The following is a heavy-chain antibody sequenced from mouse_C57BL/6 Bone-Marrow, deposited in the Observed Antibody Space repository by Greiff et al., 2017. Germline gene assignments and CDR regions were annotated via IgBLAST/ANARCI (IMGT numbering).Heavy chain of an antibody. CDR1: GYTFTTYP. Sequence: QVQLQQSGAELVKPGASVKLSCKASGYTFTTYPIDWMKQNPGQSLEWIGNFHPYNDDTKYNEKFKGKATLTVEKSSSTAYLELSRLTSEDSAVYYCARGGLLEAMDYWGQGTSVTVSS. CDR2: FHPYNDDT. J-gene: IGHJ4*01. CDR3: ARGGLLEAMDY. D-gene: IGHD2-10*01. V-gene: IGHV1-47*01.